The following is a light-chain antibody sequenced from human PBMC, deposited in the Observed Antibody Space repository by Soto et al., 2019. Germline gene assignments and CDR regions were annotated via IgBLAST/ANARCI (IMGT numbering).Light chain of an antibody. V-gene: IGKV1-9*01. CDR3: QQLKSYHRT. J-gene: IGKJ1*01. CDR2: AAS. CDR1: QGISNF. Sequence: DIQLTQSPSFLSASVGDRVTITCRASQGISNFLAWYQQKPGKPPNLLIYAASTLESGVPSRFSGSGAGTEFTLTISSLQAADYATYCCQQLKSYHRTFGQGTKVDIK.